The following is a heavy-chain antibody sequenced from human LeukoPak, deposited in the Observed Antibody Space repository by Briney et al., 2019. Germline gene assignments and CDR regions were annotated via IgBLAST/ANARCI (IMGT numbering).Heavy chain of an antibody. CDR3: AKGDIVGATYYFDY. D-gene: IGHD1-26*01. J-gene: IGHJ4*02. CDR1: GFTFSSYG. V-gene: IGHV3-30*18. Sequence: GGSLRLSCAASGFTFSSYGMHWVRQAPGKGLEWVAVISYDGSNKYYADSVKGRFTISRDNSKNTLYLQMNSLRAEDTAVYYCAKGDIVGATYYFDYWGQGTLVTVSS. CDR2: ISYDGSNK.